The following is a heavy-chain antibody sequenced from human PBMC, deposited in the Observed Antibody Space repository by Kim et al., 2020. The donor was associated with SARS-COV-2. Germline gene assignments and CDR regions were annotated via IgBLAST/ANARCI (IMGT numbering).Heavy chain of an antibody. V-gene: IGHV1-2*02. CDR3: TREGDGFDY. Sequence: YAQKFRGRVTVSKDTSIDTTYMDLTGLTSDDTAIYYCTREGDGFDYWGQGTMVTVSS. J-gene: IGHJ3*01.